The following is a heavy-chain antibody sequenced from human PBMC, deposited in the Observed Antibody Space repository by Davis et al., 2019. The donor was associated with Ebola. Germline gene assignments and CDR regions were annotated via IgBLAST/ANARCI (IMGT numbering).Heavy chain of an antibody. CDR2: IWYDGSNK. V-gene: IGHV3-33*01. D-gene: IGHD3-3*01. CDR1: GFTFSSYG. J-gene: IGHJ4*02. CDR3: ARDFWFRRLDY. Sequence: GESLKISCAASGFTFSSYGMHWVRQAPGKGLEWVAVIWYDGSNKYYADPVKGRFTISRDNAKNSLYLQMNSLRAEDTAVYYCARDFWFRRLDYWGQGTLVTVSS.